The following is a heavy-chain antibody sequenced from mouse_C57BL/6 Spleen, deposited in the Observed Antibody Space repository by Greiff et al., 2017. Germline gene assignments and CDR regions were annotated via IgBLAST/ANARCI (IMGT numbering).Heavy chain of an antibody. V-gene: IGHV1-54*01. CDR2: INPGSGGT. J-gene: IGHJ3*01. CDR3: ARSSYYGSSRAY. CDR1: GYAFTNYL. D-gene: IGHD1-1*01. Sequence: QVQLQQSGAELVRPGTSVKVSCKASGYAFTNYLIEWVKQRPGQGLEWIGVINPGSGGTNYNEKFKGKATLTADKSSSTAYMQLRSLTSEDSAVYFCARSSYYGSSRAYWGQGTLVTVSA.